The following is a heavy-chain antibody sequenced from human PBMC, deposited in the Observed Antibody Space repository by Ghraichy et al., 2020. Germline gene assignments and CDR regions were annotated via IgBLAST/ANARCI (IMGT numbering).Heavy chain of an antibody. J-gene: IGHJ6*02. V-gene: IGHV1-8*01. D-gene: IGHD4-11*01. CDR2: MNPNSGNT. CDR3: ARICDYSNSYYYGMDV. CDR1: GYTFTSYD. Sequence: ASVKVSCKASGYTFTSYDINWVRQATGQGLEWMGWMNPNSGNTGYAQKFQGRVTMTRNTSISTAYMELSSLRSEDTAVYYCARICDYSNSYYYGMDVWGQGTTITVSS.